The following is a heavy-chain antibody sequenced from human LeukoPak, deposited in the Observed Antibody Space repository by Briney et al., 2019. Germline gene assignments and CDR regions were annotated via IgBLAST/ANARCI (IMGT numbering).Heavy chain of an antibody. Sequence: GGSLRLSCAASGFTFSSYAMHWVRQAPGKGLEWVAVISYDGSNKYYADSVKGRFTISRDNSKNTLYLQMNSLRAEDTAVYYCARGIRFYYYGMDVWGQGTTVTVSS. J-gene: IGHJ6*02. CDR1: GFTFSSYA. D-gene: IGHD3-3*02. CDR2: ISYDGSNK. V-gene: IGHV3-30-3*01. CDR3: ARGIRFYYYGMDV.